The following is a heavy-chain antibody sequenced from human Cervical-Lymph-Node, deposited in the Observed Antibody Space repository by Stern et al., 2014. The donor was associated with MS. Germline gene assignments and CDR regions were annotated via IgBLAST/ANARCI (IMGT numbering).Heavy chain of an antibody. CDR3: ARQRYFDY. V-gene: IGHV5-51*01. Sequence: EDQLVESGPEVKRHGESLKISCQASGYTFTSYWIGWVRQMPGKGLEWIAIIFPGGSDIRYSPSFQGQVTISADKSSSTAYLQWNNLKASDTAIYYCARQRYFDYWGQGTLVTVSS. CDR1: GYTFTSYW. CDR2: IFPGGSDI. J-gene: IGHJ4*02.